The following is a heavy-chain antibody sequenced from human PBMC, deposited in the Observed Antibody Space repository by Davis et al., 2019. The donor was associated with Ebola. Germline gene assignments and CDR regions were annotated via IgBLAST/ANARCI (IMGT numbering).Heavy chain of an antibody. J-gene: IGHJ4*02. V-gene: IGHV3-49*03. CDR3: TRVIGSPNRLFDY. Sequence: PGGSLRLSCTASGFTFGDYAMSWFRQAPGKGLEWVGFIRSKAYGGTTEYAASVKGRFTISRDDSKSIAYLQMNSLKTEDTAVYYCTRVIGSPNRLFDYWGQGTLVTVSS. D-gene: IGHD1-14*01. CDR1: GFTFGDYA. CDR2: IRSKAYGGTT.